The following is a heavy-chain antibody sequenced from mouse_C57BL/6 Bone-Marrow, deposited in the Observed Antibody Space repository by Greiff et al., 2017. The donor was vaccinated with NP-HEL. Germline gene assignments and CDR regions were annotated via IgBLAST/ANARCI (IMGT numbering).Heavy chain of an antibody. CDR1: GFNIKDDY. J-gene: IGHJ2*01. CDR2: IDPENGDT. CDR3: TTSTMAPGESFFDY. Sequence: EVQLQQSGAELVRPGASVKLSCTASGFNIKDDYMHWVKQRPEQGLEWIGWIDPENGDTEYASKFQGKATITADTSSNTAYLQLSSLTSEDTAVYYCTTSTMAPGESFFDYWGQGTTLTVSS. V-gene: IGHV14-4*01. D-gene: IGHD2-1*01.